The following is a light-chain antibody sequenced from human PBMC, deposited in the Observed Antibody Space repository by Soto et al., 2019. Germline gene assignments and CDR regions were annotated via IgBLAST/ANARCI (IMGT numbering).Light chain of an antibody. V-gene: IGKV3-20*01. CDR1: QSVSSNY. CDR3: HQDSNSPYP. CDR2: RAS. Sequence: EIVWTQSPGTLSLSPGERATLSCRAIQSVSSNYLAWYQQKPGQTPRLLSYRASSRATGIPERFSGSGSVTDCPLSVSILAPEDFAVFYCHQDSNSPYPFGQGTKLEIK. J-gene: IGKJ2*01.